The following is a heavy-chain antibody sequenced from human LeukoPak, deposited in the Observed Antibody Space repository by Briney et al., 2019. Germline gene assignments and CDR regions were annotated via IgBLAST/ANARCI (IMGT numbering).Heavy chain of an antibody. CDR3: ARDREGDGYNFYFYYYYGMGV. Sequence: GGSLRLSCAASGFTFSSYSMNWVRQAPGRGLEWVSSISSSSSYIYYADSVKGRFTISRDNAKNSLYLQMNSLRAEDTAVYYCARDREGDGYNFYFYYYYGMGVWGQGTTVTVSS. V-gene: IGHV3-21*01. CDR2: ISSSSSYI. J-gene: IGHJ6*02. CDR1: GFTFSSYS. D-gene: IGHD5-12*01.